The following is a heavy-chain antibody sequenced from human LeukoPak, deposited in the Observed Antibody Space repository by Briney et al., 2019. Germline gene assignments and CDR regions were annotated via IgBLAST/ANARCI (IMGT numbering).Heavy chain of an antibody. CDR2: INHSGST. V-gene: IGHV4-34*01. CDR3: ARGLRRRLYSSSSPFDY. Sequence: PSETLSLTCAVYGGSFSGYYWSWIRQPPGKGLEWIGEINHSGSTNYNPSLKSRVTISVDASKNQFSLKLSSVTAADTAVYYCARGLRRRLYSSSSPFDYWGQGTLVTVSS. CDR1: GGSFSGYY. J-gene: IGHJ4*02. D-gene: IGHD6-6*01.